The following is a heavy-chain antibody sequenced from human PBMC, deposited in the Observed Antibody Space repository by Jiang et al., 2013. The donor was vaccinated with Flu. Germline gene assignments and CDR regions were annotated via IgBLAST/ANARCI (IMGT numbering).Heavy chain of an antibody. J-gene: IGHJ4*02. Sequence: SQTLSLTCAISGDSVSGNSAVWNWIRQSPSRGLEWLGRTYYRSKWYNDYAVSVKSRITINPDTSKNQFSLQLNSVTPEDTAIYYCARAAAGSSTLFDYWGQGTLVTVSS. V-gene: IGHV6-1*01. CDR1: GDSVSGNSAV. CDR3: ARAAAGSSTLFDY. D-gene: IGHD6-13*01. CDR2: TYYRSKWYN.